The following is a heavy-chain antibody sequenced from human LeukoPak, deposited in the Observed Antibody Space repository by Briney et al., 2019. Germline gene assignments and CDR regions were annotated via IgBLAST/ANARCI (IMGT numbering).Heavy chain of an antibody. Sequence: GGSLRLSCAASGFFFSSYTIHWVRQAPGKGLEWVAVVLYDGSNKYYTDSVKGRFTVSRDNSMNTSYLQLNNLTPEDTALYYCASEVTAPSFDYWGQGTLVTVSS. CDR2: VLYDGSNK. D-gene: IGHD1-14*01. CDR3: ASEVTAPSFDY. CDR1: GFFFSSYT. V-gene: IGHV3-30-3*01. J-gene: IGHJ4*02.